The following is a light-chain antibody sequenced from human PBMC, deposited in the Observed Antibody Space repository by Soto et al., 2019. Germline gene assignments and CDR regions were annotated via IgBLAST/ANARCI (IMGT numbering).Light chain of an antibody. V-gene: IGKV3-15*01. Sequence: EIVMTKSQATMSVSPGERATLSCRASQSVSSNLAWYQQKPGQAPRLLIYGASTRATGTPARFSGSGSGTEFTRTISSLQSEDFAVYYCQQYNNWSLYTFVQGTKLEIK. CDR3: QQYNNWSLYT. J-gene: IGKJ2*01. CDR2: GAS. CDR1: QSVSSN.